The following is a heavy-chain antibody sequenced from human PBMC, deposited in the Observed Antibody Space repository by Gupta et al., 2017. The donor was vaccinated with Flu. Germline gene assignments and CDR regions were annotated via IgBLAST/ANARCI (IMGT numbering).Heavy chain of an antibody. Sequence: EVQLVESGGGVVRPGGSLRLSRATSGFTLDNYGMSWVRQVPGKGLEWVSGIGWNGDSTGYADSVKGRFTISKDNAKNSLHLQMNSLRPEDTAFYYCARYGPSNWFDSWGQGTLVTGSS. CDR2: IGWNGDST. CDR3: ARYGPSNWFDS. CDR1: GFTLDNYG. V-gene: IGHV3-20*04. D-gene: IGHD3-10*01. J-gene: IGHJ5*01.